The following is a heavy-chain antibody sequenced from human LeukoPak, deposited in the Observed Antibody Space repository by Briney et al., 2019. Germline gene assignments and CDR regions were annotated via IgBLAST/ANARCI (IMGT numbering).Heavy chain of an antibody. CDR1: GGSISSYY. Sequence: KPSETLSLTCTVSGGSISSYYWSWIRQPPGKGLEWIGYIYFSGSTNYNPSLKSRVTISVDTSKNQFSLKLSSVTAADTAVYYCARDEYYYGSGRLDYWGQGTLVTVSS. J-gene: IGHJ4*02. CDR2: IYFSGST. V-gene: IGHV4-59*01. CDR3: ARDEYYYGSGRLDY. D-gene: IGHD3-10*01.